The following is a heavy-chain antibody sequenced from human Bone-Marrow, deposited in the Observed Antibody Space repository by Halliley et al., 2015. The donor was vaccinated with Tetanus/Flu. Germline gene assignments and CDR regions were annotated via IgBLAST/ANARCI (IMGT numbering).Heavy chain of an antibody. CDR3: VRHEKDYYDTSGYLY. D-gene: IGHD3-22*01. V-gene: IGHV5-10-1*01. CDR1: GYSFTSYW. J-gene: IGHJ4*02. CDR2: IDPSDSYT. Sequence: QLVQSGAEVKKPGESLRISCKDSGYSFTSYWISWVRQKPGKDLEWMGRIDPSDSYTNYSPSFQGHVTISVDKAISTAYLQWSSLKASDTAMYYCVRHEKDYYDTSGYLYWGPGTLVAVSS.